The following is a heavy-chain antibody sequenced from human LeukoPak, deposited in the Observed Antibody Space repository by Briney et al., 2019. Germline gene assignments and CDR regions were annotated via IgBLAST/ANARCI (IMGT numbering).Heavy chain of an antibody. D-gene: IGHD6-19*01. Sequence: PGGSLRLSCAASGFTVSSNYMSWVRQAPGTGLEWVSVIYSGGSTYYADSVKGRFTISRDNSKNTLYLQMNSLRAEDTAVYYCARDGEAVAVRYWGQGTLVTVSS. J-gene: IGHJ4*02. V-gene: IGHV3-66*01. CDR2: IYSGGST. CDR3: ARDGEAVAVRY. CDR1: GFTVSSNY.